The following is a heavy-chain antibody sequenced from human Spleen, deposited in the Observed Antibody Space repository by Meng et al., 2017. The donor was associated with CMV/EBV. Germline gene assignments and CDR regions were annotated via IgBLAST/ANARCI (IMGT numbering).Heavy chain of an antibody. CDR1: GGSISGSSYY. CDR2: IYYSGST. D-gene: IGHD6-13*01. V-gene: IGHV4-39*07. CDR3: SRGIAAVEN. Sequence: SQTLSLTCGVSGGSISGSSYYWGWVRQPPGKGLEWIGSIYYSGSTYYNPSLKSRVTISVDTSKNQLSLRLNSVTAADTAIYYRSRGIAAVENWGQGTLVTVSS. J-gene: IGHJ4*02.